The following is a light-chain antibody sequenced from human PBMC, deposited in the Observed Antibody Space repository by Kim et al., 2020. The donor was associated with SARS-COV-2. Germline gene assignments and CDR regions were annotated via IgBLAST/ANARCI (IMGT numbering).Light chain of an antibody. CDR2: DAS. J-gene: IGKJ5*01. V-gene: IGKV1-5*01. CDR1: QSISSW. CDR3: QQYKSYSIT. Sequence: DIEMTQSPSTLSASVGDRVAITCRASQSISSWLAWYQQKPGKAPNLLIYDASSLESGVPSRFSGSGSGTEFTLTISSLQPDDFATYYYQQYKSYSITFGQGTRLEIK.